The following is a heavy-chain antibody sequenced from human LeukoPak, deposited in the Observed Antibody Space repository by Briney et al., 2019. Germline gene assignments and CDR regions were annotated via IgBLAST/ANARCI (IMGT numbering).Heavy chain of an antibody. CDR2: ISGYNGNT. D-gene: IGHD6-19*01. CDR3: AYSSGWYRDYYYGMDV. CDR1: GYTFSSYA. Sequence: GASVKVSCRASGYTFSSYAITWVRQAPGQGLEWMGWISGYNGNTKYALKVQGRVTVTTDTSTNTAYMELRSLRSDDTAVYYCAYSSGWYRDYYYGMDVWGQGTTVTVSS. J-gene: IGHJ6*02. V-gene: IGHV1-18*01.